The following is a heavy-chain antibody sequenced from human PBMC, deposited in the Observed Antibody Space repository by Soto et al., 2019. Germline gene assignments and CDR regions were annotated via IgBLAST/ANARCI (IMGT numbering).Heavy chain of an antibody. V-gene: IGHV3-48*01. CDR3: ARGSYSAVIVGATIAFDI. D-gene: IGHD1-26*01. J-gene: IGHJ3*02. Sequence: EVQLVESGGGLVQPGGSLRLSCAASGFTFSSYSMNWVRQAPGKGLEWVSYISSSSSTIYYADSVTGRFTISRDNAKNSLYLQMNSLRAEDTAVYYCARGSYSAVIVGATIAFDIWGQGTMVTVSS. CDR2: ISSSSSTI. CDR1: GFTFSSYS.